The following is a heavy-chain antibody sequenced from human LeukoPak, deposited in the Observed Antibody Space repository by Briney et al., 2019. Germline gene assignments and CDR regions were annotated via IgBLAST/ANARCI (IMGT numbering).Heavy chain of an antibody. CDR1: GGTFSSYA. V-gene: IGHV1-8*03. J-gene: IGHJ4*02. Sequence: ASVKVSCKASGGTFSSYAISWVRQAPGQGLEWMGWMNPNSGNTGYAQKFQGRVTITRNTSISTAYMELSSLRSEDTAVYYCAREVATITVAAAGGIDYWGQGTLVTVSS. CDR3: AREVATITVAAAGGIDY. D-gene: IGHD5-12*01. CDR2: MNPNSGNT.